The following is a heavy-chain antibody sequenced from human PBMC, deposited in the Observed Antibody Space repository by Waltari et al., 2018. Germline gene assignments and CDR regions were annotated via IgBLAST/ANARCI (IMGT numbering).Heavy chain of an antibody. J-gene: IGHJ4*02. CDR3: ATGDSSGYYYHY. D-gene: IGHD3-22*01. CDR2: FVPEDGET. V-gene: IGHV1-24*01. CDR1: GYTLTELS. Sequence: QVQLVQSGAEVKKPGASVKVSCKVSGYTLTELSMHWVRQAPGKGLEWMGGFVPEDGETIYAQKCQGRVTRTENTSTDTAYMELSSLRSEDTAVYYCATGDSSGYYYHYWGQGTLVTVSS.